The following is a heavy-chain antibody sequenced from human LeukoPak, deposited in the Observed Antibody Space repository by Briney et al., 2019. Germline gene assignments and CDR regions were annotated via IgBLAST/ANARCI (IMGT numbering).Heavy chain of an antibody. CDR1: GLVFGKYA. CDR2: ISDDSSFT. J-gene: IGHJ4*02. Sequence: PGGSLRLSCAAFGLVFGKYAMAWVRQAPGKGLECVSIISDDSSFTYYLDSVKGRSTIFRDNSKNTLYLHMNSLKAEDTAVYYCAKGRCSGPGCDSFDYWGQGALVTVSS. CDR3: AKGRCSGPGCDSFDY. D-gene: IGHD5-12*01. V-gene: IGHV3-23*01.